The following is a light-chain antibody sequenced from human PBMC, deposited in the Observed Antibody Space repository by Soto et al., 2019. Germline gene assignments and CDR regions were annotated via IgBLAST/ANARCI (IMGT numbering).Light chain of an antibody. CDR2: RNN. J-gene: IGLJ2*01. Sequence: QSVLTQPPSASGTPGQRVTISCSGSSSNIGSNYVYWYQQLPGTVPQLLIYRNNERPSGVPDRFSGSKSGTSASLAIGGLRSEDEADYYCAAWDDSLSGVVFGGGTQLTVL. CDR3: AAWDDSLSGVV. CDR1: SSNIGSNY. V-gene: IGLV1-47*01.